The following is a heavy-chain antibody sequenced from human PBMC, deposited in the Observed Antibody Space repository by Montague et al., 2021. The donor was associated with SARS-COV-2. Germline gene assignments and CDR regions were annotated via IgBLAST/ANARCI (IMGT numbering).Heavy chain of an antibody. Sequence: SLRLSCAASGFTFGRFWMSWIRQTAGKGLEWVANIGEDGSETYYVDSVKGRFTISRDNAEKSLYLQMNSLRPEDTAVYYCVSWGSGSPWGQGTLVTVSS. D-gene: IGHD3-10*01. J-gene: IGHJ5*02. CDR1: GFTFGRFW. V-gene: IGHV3-7*01. CDR3: VSWGSGSP. CDR2: IGEDGSET.